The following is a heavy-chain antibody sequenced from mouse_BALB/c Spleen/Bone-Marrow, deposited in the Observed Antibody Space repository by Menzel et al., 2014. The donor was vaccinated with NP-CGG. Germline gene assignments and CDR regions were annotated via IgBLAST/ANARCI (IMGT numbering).Heavy chain of an antibody. D-gene: IGHD1-1*01. V-gene: IGHV5-17*02. CDR2: ISSGSSTV. J-gene: IGHJ2*01. CDR3: ARSGSSSGYFDY. Sequence: EVHLVESGGGLVQPGGSRKLSCAASGFTFSSFGMHWVRQAPEKGLGWVAYISSGSSTVYYADKVMGRFTISRDNPKNTLFLQMTSLRSEDTAMYYCARSGSSSGYFDYWGQGTTLTVSS. CDR1: GFTFSSFG.